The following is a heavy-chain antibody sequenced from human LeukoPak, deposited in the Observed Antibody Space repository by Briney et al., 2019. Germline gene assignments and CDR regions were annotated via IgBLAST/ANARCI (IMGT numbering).Heavy chain of an antibody. V-gene: IGHV4-39*07. CDR2: IYYTGST. D-gene: IGHD4-23*01. CDR1: GGSISSSSYY. CDR3: AREGTVVTPGVGYYYYMDV. Sequence: SETLSLTCTVSGGSISSSSYYWGWIRQPPGKGLEWIGSIYYTGSTYYNPSLKSRVTISVDTSKNQFSLKLSSVTAADTAVYYCAREGTVVTPGVGYYYYMDVWGKGTTVTVSS. J-gene: IGHJ6*03.